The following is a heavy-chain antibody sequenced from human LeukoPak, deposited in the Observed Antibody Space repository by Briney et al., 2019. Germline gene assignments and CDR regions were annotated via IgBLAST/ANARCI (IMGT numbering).Heavy chain of an antibody. CDR2: IIPILGIA. CDR3: AREGDDSSGYYYGNFDY. D-gene: IGHD3-22*01. V-gene: IGHV1-69*04. J-gene: IGHJ4*02. CDR1: GYTFTSYG. Sequence: ASVKVSCKASGYTFTSYGISWVRQAPGQGLEWMGRIIPILGIANYAQKFQGRVTITADKSTSTAYMELSSLRSEDTAVYYCAREGDDSSGYYYGNFDYWGQGTLVTVSS.